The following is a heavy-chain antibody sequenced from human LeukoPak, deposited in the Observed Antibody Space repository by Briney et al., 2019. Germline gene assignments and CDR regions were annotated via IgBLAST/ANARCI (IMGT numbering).Heavy chain of an antibody. CDR1: GGIFSSYA. J-gene: IGHJ6*03. V-gene: IGHV1-69*13. CDR2: IIPIFGTA. CDR3: ARGGNDFWSGYRYYYYYYYMDV. Sequence: SVKVSCKASGGIFSSYAISWVRQAPGQGLEWMGGIIPIFGTANYAQKFQGRVTITADESTSTAYMELSSLRSEDTAVYYCARGGNDFWSGYRYYYYYYYMDVWGKGTTVTVSS. D-gene: IGHD3-3*01.